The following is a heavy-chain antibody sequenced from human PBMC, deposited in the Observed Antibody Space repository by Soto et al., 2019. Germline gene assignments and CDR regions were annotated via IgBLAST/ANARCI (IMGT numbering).Heavy chain of an antibody. Sequence: GGSLILSCAASGFTFSSYAMSWVRQAPGKGLEWVSAISGSGGSTYYADSVKGRFTISRDNSKNTLYLQMNSLRAEDTAVYYCAKAAGGFYYYYYMDFWGKGTTVTVSS. CDR1: GFTFSSYA. CDR3: AKAAGGFYYYYYMDF. CDR2: ISGSGGST. V-gene: IGHV3-23*01. J-gene: IGHJ6*03.